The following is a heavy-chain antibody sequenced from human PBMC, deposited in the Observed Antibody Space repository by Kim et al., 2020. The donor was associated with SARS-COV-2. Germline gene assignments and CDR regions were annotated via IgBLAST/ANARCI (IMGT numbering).Heavy chain of an antibody. J-gene: IGHJ4*02. Sequence: SETLSLTCTVSGGSISSSSYYWGWIRQPPGKGLEWIGSIYYSGSTYYNPSLKSRVTISVDTSKNQFSLKLSSVTAADTAVYYCARVAEQQLDYWGQGTLVTVSS. CDR3: ARVAEQQLDY. CDR2: IYYSGST. D-gene: IGHD6-13*01. V-gene: IGHV4-39*07. CDR1: GGSISSSSYY.